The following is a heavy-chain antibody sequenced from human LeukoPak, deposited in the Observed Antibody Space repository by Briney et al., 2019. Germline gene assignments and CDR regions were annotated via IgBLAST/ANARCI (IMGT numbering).Heavy chain of an antibody. J-gene: IGHJ5*02. D-gene: IGHD1-1*01. CDR1: GGSINNYY. Sequence: SETLSLTCTVSGGSINNYYWSWIRQPPGKGLEWIGYIYYSGSTNYSPSLKSRVTISVDTSKNQFSLKLSSVTAADTAVYYCARSDWMRWFDPWGLGTLVTVSS. CDR2: IYYSGST. CDR3: ARSDWMRWFDP. V-gene: IGHV4-59*08.